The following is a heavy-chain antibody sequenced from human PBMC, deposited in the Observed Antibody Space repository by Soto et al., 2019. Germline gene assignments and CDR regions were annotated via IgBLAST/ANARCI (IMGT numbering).Heavy chain of an antibody. CDR1: GFTFSSYA. CDR3: AKGRRYYDSSGYFFWFDP. CDR2: ISGSGGST. D-gene: IGHD3-22*01. V-gene: IGHV3-23*01. Sequence: EVQLLESGGGLVQPGGSLRLSCAASGFTFSSYAMSWVRQAPGKGLEWVSAISGSGGSTYYADSVKGRFTISRDTSKNTLYLQMNSRRAEDTAVYYCAKGRRYYDSSGYFFWFDPWGQGTLVTVSS. J-gene: IGHJ5*02.